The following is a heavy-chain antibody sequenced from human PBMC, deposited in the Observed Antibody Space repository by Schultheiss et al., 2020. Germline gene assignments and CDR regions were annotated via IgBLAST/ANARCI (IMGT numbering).Heavy chain of an antibody. V-gene: IGHV3-7*05. D-gene: IGHD4-17*01. CDR1: GFTFSTYW. CDR2: MNQDGSEK. Sequence: GESLKISCVASGFTFSTYWLHWLRQAPGKGLEWVANMNQDGSEKYYLDSVRGRFTISRDNTKNSLYLQMNSLTAEDTAVYYCANTAIGYWGQGTLVTVSS. CDR3: ANTAIGY. J-gene: IGHJ4*02.